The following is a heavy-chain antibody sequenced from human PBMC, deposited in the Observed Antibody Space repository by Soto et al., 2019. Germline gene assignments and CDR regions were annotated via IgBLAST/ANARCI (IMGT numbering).Heavy chain of an antibody. V-gene: IGHV4-4*07. CDR3: ARDEYGYGDSYDS. Sequence: SETLSLTCIVSGVSISNYHWILVRQPDGKGLEWIGRMHTSGSTNYNPSLKSRVSMSVDTSKNHFSLKVSSVTAADTAVYYCARDEYGYGDSYDSWGQGTLVTVSS. D-gene: IGHD5-12*01. CDR2: MHTSGST. J-gene: IGHJ4*02. CDR1: GVSISNYH.